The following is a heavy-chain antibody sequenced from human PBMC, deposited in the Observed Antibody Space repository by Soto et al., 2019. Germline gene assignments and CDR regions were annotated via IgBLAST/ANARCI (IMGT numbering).Heavy chain of an antibody. J-gene: IGHJ4*02. CDR1: GYTFTSYY. D-gene: IGHD3-22*01. V-gene: IGHV1-46*01. CDR3: ARVPGPYDSSGYYPRSGYYFDY. CDR2: INPSGGST. Sequence: ASVKVSCKASGYTFTSYYMHWVRQAPGQGLEWMGIINPSGGSTSYAQKFQGRVTMTRDTSTSTVYMELSSLRSEDTAVYYCARVPGPYDSSGYYPRSGYYFDYWSQGTLVTVSS.